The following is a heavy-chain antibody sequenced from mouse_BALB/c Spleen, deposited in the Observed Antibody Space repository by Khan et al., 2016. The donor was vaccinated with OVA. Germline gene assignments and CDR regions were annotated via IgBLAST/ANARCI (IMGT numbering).Heavy chain of an antibody. Sequence: QVQLKQPGAELLRPGVSVKISCKGSGHTFPDYDMNWAKQSHAKRLEWNGVISTYYDDASYNQKFKGKVTMTVDKSSSTAYVELDRLKSEDSAIYYCARHCYGTRNSLDYWGQATSVTVSS. CDR2: ISTYYDDA. CDR1: GHTFPDYD. CDR3: ARHCYGTRNSLDY. D-gene: IGHD1-1*01. J-gene: IGHJ4*01. V-gene: IGHV1S137*01.